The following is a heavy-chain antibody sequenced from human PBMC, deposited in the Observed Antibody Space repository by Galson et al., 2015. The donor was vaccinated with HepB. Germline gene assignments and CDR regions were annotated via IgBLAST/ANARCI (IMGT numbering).Heavy chain of an antibody. CDR1: GFTFSDYT. CDR2: MSSDGRDR. D-gene: IGHD1-26*01. CDR3: ARVWDRGRTTRWGNYYYGMDV. Sequence: SLRLSCAASGFTFSDYTLHWVRQAPGKGLEWVAGMSSDGRDRYYPDSVKGRFTISTDSSENTLFLQMSNLRTEDTAMYYCARVWDRGRTTRWGNYYYGMDVWGQGTTVTVSS. J-gene: IGHJ6*02. V-gene: IGHV3-30*04.